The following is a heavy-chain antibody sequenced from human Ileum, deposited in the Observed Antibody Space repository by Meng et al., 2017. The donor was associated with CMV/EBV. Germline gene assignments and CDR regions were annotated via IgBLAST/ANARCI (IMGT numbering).Heavy chain of an antibody. J-gene: IGHJ4*02. CDR3: ARGTPNFGFDY. D-gene: IGHD1-1*01. V-gene: IGHV4-4*02. CDR2: IYRDGTT. Sequence: QVQLQESGPRLVKPSGTLSLTCAVSGDSSSSNNWWSWVRLSPGEGLEWIGDIYRDGTTNYNPSLKSRVTMSVDKSKNQFSLRLNSLTAADTAVYYCARGTPNFGFDYWGQGTLVTVSS. CDR1: GDSSSSNNW.